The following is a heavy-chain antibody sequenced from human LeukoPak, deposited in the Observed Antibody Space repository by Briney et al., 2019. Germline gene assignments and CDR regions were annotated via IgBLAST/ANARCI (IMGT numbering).Heavy chain of an antibody. J-gene: IGHJ4*02. CDR2: ISSSSSYI. V-gene: IGHV3-21*01. CDR1: GFTFSSYS. D-gene: IGHD5-12*01. CDR3: ARVGSSGYDFNS. Sequence: TGGSLRLSCAASGFTFSSYSMNWVRQAPGKGLEWVSSISSSSSYIYYADSVKGRFTISRDNAKNSLYLQMNSLRAEDTAVYYCARVGSSGYDFNSWGQGTLVTVSS.